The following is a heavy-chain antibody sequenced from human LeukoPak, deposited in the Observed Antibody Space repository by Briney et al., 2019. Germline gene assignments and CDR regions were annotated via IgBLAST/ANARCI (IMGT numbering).Heavy chain of an antibody. V-gene: IGHV3-23*01. CDR2: ITSGFTP. D-gene: IGHD2-15*01. CDR3: AKGYSDSRVADVFFEY. CDR1: GLTFSDYA. Sequence: QPGGSLRLSCAASGLTFSDYAMSWFRQAPGKGLEWVSGITSGFTPHYADSVKGRFTISRDNSKNMFHLQLNSLRAEDTAVYYCAKGYSDSRVADVFFEYWGQGTLVTVSS. J-gene: IGHJ4*02.